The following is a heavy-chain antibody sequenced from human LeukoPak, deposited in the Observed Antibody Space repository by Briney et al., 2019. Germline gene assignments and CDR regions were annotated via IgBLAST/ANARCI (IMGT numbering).Heavy chain of an antibody. CDR2: ISGNSGST. D-gene: IGHD3-3*01. Sequence: PGGSLRLSCAASGFTFSSYAMSWVRQAPGKGLEWVSGISGNSGSTYYADSVKGRFTISRDNSMTTLDLQMNSLRAEDTAVYYCAKEQDDFWSDYGGGWGQGTLVTVSS. CDR3: AKEQDDFWSDYGGG. V-gene: IGHV3-23*01. J-gene: IGHJ4*02. CDR1: GFTFSSYA.